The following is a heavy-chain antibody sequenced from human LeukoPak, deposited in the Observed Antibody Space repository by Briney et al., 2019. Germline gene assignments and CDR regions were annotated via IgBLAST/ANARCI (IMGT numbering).Heavy chain of an antibody. V-gene: IGHV3-15*01. J-gene: IGHJ4*02. CDR2: IKSKTDGGTT. D-gene: IGHD4-17*01. Sequence: GGSLRLSFAASGFTFSNAWMGSVRQAPGKGLEWVGRIKSKTDGGTTDYAAPVKGRFTISRDDSKNTLYLQMNSLKTEDTAVYYCTTFDYGDLNFDYWGQGTLVTVSS. CDR3: TTFDYGDLNFDY. CDR1: GFTFSNAW.